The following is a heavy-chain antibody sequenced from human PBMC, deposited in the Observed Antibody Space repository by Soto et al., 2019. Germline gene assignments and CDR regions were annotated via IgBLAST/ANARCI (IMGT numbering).Heavy chain of an antibody. V-gene: IGHV3-23*01. CDR2: ISDRGDTT. CDR3: AKDKPGTTSFDY. D-gene: IGHD1-1*01. CDR1: GFTISSNA. Sequence: SGGSLRLSCAASGFTISSNAMYWVRQAPGKGLEWVSAISDRGDTTHYADSVKGRFTISRDTSKNTLYLQLNALRADDTAVYYCAKDKPGTTSFDYWGQGTLVTAPQ. J-gene: IGHJ4*02.